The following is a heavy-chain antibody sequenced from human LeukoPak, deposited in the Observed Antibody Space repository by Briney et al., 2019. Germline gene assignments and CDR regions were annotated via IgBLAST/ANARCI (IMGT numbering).Heavy chain of an antibody. J-gene: IGHJ4*02. V-gene: IGHV1-2*06. D-gene: IGHD6-19*01. CDR2: INPNSGGT. CDR1: GYTFTGYY. CDR3: ARDWAGSGWYQPPTDY. Sequence: ASVKVSCKASGYTFTGYYMHWVRQAPGQGLEWMGRINPNSGGTNYEQKFQGRVTMTRDTSISTAYMELSRLRSDDTAVYYCARDWAGSGWYQPPTDYWGQGTLVTVSS.